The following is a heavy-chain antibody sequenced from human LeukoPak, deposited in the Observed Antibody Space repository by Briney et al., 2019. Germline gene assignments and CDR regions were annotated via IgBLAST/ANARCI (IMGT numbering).Heavy chain of an antibody. D-gene: IGHD6-25*01. CDR3: AKNIAAPGRDSYYSYGMDV. V-gene: IGHV3-7*01. CDR2: IKQDGSDQ. CDR1: GFTFADYA. J-gene: IGHJ6*02. Sequence: GGSLRLSCTTSGFTFADYALTWVRQAPGKGLEWVTSIKQDGSDQHYVDAVKGRCTISRDNAKNSLYLQMNNLRADDTAVYYCAKNIAAPGRDSYYSYGMDVWGQGTTVTVSS.